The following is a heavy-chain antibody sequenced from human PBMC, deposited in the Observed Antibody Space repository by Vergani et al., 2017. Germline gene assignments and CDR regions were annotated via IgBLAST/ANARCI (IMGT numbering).Heavy chain of an antibody. CDR1: GGSFSDYY. J-gene: IGHJ5*02. V-gene: IGHV4-34*01. Sequence: QVQLQQWGARLLKPSETLSLTCAVYGGSFSDYYWSWIRQPPGKGLEWVGEINHSGNTNYHPSLKSRVTMSLDTSKDQFSLNLTSVTAEDTAVYYCAGDSRPYSPNSWFDPWGQGTLVTVSS. D-gene: IGHD3-16*01. CDR3: AGDSRPYSPNSWFDP. CDR2: INHSGNT.